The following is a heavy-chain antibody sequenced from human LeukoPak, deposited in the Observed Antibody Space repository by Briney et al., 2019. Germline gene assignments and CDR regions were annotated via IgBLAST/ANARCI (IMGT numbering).Heavy chain of an antibody. CDR2: INHSGST. CDR3: ARASGYYYVMHRPVDY. V-gene: IGHV4-34*01. Sequence: PSETLSLTCAVSGGSFSGYYWSWIRQPPGKGLEWIGEINHSGSTNYNPSLKSRVTISVDTSKNQFSLKLSSVTAADTAVYYCARASGYYYVMHRPVDYWGQRTLVTVSS. J-gene: IGHJ4*02. D-gene: IGHD3-22*01. CDR1: GGSFSGYY.